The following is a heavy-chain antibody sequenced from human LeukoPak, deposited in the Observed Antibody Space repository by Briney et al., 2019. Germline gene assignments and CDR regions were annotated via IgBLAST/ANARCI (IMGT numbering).Heavy chain of an antibody. Sequence: ASVKVSCKTSGYTFTDYYIHWVRQAPGQGLEWMGQLNPHTGGANYAQKFQGRVSMTRDTTITTAYMALTSLTSDDTAVYYCARAYEYGWFDPWGQGTLVTVSS. CDR1: GYTFTDYY. V-gene: IGHV1-2*06. CDR3: ARAYEYGWFDP. J-gene: IGHJ5*02. D-gene: IGHD3-16*01. CDR2: LNPHTGGA.